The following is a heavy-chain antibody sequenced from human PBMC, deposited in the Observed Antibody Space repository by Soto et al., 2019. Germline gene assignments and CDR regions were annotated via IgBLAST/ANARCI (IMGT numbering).Heavy chain of an antibody. J-gene: IGHJ5*02. CDR3: ARDRGRELANWFDP. D-gene: IGHD1-26*01. CDR2: IYYSGST. Sequence: QVQLQESGPRLVKPSQTLSLTCIVSGGSISSGGYYWSWIRQHPGKGLEWIGYIYYSGSTYYNPSLKSRVTXXVXTXXNQFSLKLSSVTAADTAVYYCARDRGRELANWFDPWGQGTLVTVSS. V-gene: IGHV4-31*03. CDR1: GGSISSGGYY.